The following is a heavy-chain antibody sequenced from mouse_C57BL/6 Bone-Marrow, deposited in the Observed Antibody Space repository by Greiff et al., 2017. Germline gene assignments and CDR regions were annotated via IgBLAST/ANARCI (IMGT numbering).Heavy chain of an antibody. CDR1: GYTFTSYG. J-gene: IGHJ3*01. V-gene: IGHV1-81*01. CDR3: ARGQLRLRFAY. CDR2: FYPRSGNT. D-gene: IGHD3-2*02. Sequence: VQLQQSGAELARPGASVKLSCKASGYTFTSYGISWVKQRTGQGLEWIGEFYPRSGNTYYNEKFKGKATLTADKSSSTAYMELRSLTSEDSAVXYGARGQLRLRFAYWGQGTLVTVSA.